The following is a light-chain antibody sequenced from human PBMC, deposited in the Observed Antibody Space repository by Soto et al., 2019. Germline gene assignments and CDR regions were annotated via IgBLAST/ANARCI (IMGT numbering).Light chain of an antibody. Sequence: QSALTQPPSASGSPGQSVTISCTGTSSDVGGYNYVSWYQQHPGKAPKLMIYEVSKRPSGVPDRFSGSKSGNTASLTVSGLQADDEADYYGSSYAGSNNLVFGGGTKLTVL. CDR2: EVS. V-gene: IGLV2-8*01. CDR1: SSDVGGYNY. CDR3: SSYAGSNNLV. J-gene: IGLJ2*01.